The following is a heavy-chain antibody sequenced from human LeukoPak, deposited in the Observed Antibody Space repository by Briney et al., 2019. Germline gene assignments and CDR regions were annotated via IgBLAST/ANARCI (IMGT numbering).Heavy chain of an antibody. Sequence: SVKVSCKASGYTFTSYGISWVRQAPGQGLEWMGRIIPIFGTANYAQKFQGRVTITTDESTSTAYMELSSLRSEDTAVYYCARDQIAAAEYYFDYWGQGTLVTVSS. J-gene: IGHJ4*02. CDR1: GYTFTSYG. CDR2: IIPIFGTA. CDR3: ARDQIAAAEYYFDY. V-gene: IGHV1-69*05. D-gene: IGHD6-13*01.